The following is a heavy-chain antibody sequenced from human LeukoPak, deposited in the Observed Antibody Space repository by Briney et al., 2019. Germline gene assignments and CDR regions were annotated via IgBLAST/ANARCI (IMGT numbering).Heavy chain of an antibody. D-gene: IGHD3-22*01. CDR3: ARDWLSLTMIGVWVI. Sequence: ASVKVSCMASGYTFTSYGISWVRQAPGHGLEWMGWISAYNGNTNYAQKLHGRVTMTTDTSTSTAYMELRSLRSDDTAVYYCARDWLSLTMIGVWVIWGQGTMVTVSS. V-gene: IGHV1-18*01. CDR1: GYTFTSYG. CDR2: ISAYNGNT. J-gene: IGHJ3*02.